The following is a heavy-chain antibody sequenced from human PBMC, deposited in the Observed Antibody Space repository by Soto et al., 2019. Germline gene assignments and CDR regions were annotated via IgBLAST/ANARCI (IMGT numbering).Heavy chain of an antibody. V-gene: IGHV1-18*03. CDR3: AWDLGDIVVGVAFDY. CDR1: GYTFTSYG. D-gene: IGHD2-15*01. Sequence: QVQLVQSGAEVKKPGASVKVSCKASGYTFTSYGISWVRQAPGQGLEWMGWISAYNGNTNYAQKLQGRVTMTTDTSTSTAYMELRSLRSEAMAVYYCAWDLGDIVVGVAFDYWGQGTLPTVSS. J-gene: IGHJ4*02. CDR2: ISAYNGNT.